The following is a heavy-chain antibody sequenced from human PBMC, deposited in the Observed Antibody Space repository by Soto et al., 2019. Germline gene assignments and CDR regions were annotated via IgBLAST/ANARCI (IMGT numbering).Heavy chain of an antibody. D-gene: IGHD4-17*01. Sequence: QLVESGGGLVQPGGSLKLSCAASGFTFSDSALHWVRQASGKGLEWVGRVRTKVNDYATIYAASVKGRFTISRDDSRNTAYLQMNNLKSEDTAVYYCARPNDSGDYDWYFDRWGRGTLVTVSS. CDR2: VRTKVNDYAT. CDR1: GFTFSDSA. V-gene: IGHV3-73*02. J-gene: IGHJ2*01. CDR3: ARPNDSGDYDWYFDR.